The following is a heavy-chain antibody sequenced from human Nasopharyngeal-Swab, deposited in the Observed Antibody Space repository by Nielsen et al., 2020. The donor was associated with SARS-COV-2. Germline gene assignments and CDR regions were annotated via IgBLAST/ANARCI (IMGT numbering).Heavy chain of an antibody. CDR2: INAGNGNT. CDR1: GYTFTSYA. D-gene: IGHD2-15*01. Sequence: ASVKVSCKASGYTFTSYAMHWVRQAPRQRLEWMGWINAGNGNTKYSQKFQGRVTITRDTSASTAYMELSSLRSEDTAVYYCARVVWVVGFDYWGQGTLVTVSS. CDR3: ARVVWVVGFDY. V-gene: IGHV1-3*01. J-gene: IGHJ4*02.